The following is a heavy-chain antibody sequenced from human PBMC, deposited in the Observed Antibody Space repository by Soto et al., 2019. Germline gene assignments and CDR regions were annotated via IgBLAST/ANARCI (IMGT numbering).Heavy chain of an antibody. D-gene: IGHD7-27*01. J-gene: IGHJ4*02. CDR3: ARGWGRIFDY. Sequence: QVQLQQWGAGLLKPSETLSLTCAVYGGSFSSYYWSWIRQPPGKGLEWIGEINHSGSTNYNPSLKSRVTISVDTSKNQFSLKLSSVTAADTAVYYCARGWGRIFDYWGQGTLVTVSS. CDR1: GGSFSSYY. V-gene: IGHV4-34*01. CDR2: INHSGST.